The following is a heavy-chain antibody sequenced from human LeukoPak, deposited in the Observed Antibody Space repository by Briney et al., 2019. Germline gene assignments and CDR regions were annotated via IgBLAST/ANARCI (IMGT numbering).Heavy chain of an antibody. J-gene: IGHJ4*02. CDR3: AKGSGSYYLGVVFGY. CDR1: GLTFSSYG. CDR2: ISYDGNNK. Sequence: GGSLRLSCAASGLTFSSYGMHWVRQAPGRGLEWVAFISYDGNNKYYADSVKGRFTISRDNSKNTLYLQMNSLRAEDTAVYYCAKGSGSYYLGVVFGYWGQGTLVTVSS. D-gene: IGHD1-26*01. V-gene: IGHV3-30*18.